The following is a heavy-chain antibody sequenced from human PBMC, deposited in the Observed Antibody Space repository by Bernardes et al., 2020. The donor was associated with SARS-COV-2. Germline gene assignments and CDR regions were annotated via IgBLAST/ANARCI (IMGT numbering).Heavy chain of an antibody. J-gene: IGHJ4*02. CDR3: ARQYSSGMIGS. D-gene: IGHD6-19*01. CDR2: INHSGST. V-gene: IGHV4-34*01. Sequence: SETLSLTCAVYGGSFSGYYWSWIRQPPGKGLEWIGEINHSGSTNYNPSLKSRVTISVDTSKNQFSLNLTSVTAADTGVYYCARQYSSGMIGSWGQGTLVTVSS. CDR1: GGSFSGYY.